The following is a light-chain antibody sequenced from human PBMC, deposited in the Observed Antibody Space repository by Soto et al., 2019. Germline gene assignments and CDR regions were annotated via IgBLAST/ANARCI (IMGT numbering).Light chain of an antibody. CDR1: NSDVGGYNY. Sequence: QSALTQPPSASGSPGQSVTISCTGTNSDVGGYNYVSWYQQYPGKAPKLIIYEVNEQPSGVPDRFSGSKSGNTASLTVSGLQTAYEADYYCSSYAGSNWYVFGTGTKLTVL. CDR3: SSYAGSNWYV. CDR2: EVN. J-gene: IGLJ1*01. V-gene: IGLV2-8*01.